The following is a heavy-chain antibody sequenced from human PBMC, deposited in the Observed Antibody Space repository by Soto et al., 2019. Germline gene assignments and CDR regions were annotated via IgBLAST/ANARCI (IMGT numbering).Heavy chain of an antibody. CDR1: GFTFSSYS. J-gene: IGHJ4*02. D-gene: IGHD3-10*01. V-gene: IGHV3-21*01. Sequence: EVQLVESGGGLVKPGGSLRLSCAASGFTFSSYSMNWVRQAPGKGLEWVSSISSSSSYIYYADSVKGRFTISRDNDKNSLYLQMNSLRAEDTAVYYCARDNGFGDSNDYWGQGTLVTVSS. CDR2: ISSSSSYI. CDR3: ARDNGFGDSNDY.